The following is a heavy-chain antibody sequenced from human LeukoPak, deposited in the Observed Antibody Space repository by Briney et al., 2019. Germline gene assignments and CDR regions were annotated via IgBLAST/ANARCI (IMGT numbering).Heavy chain of an antibody. J-gene: IGHJ6*02. CDR3: ASTGGYGSGTYDYYYFGMDV. D-gene: IGHD3-10*01. CDR2: ITSIGRIT. V-gene: IGHV3-48*03. CDR1: GFTFSSYE. Sequence: GGSLRLSCAASGFTFSSYEMNWVRQAPGKGLEWVAYITSIGRITYYADSVKGRFTISRDNAKNSLYLQMNSLRAEDTAVYYCASTGGYGSGTYDYYYFGMDVWGQGTTVTVSS.